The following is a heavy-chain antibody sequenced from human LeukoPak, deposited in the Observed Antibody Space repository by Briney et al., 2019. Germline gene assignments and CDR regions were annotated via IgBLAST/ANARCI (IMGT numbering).Heavy chain of an antibody. CDR1: GGSISTYY. V-gene: IGHV4-4*07. J-gene: IGHJ6*03. Sequence: SETLSLTCTVSGGSISTYYWSCIRQPAGKGLERIGRIYASGNTKYNPSLKSRVAMSVDTSKNQFSLKLNSVTAADTAVYYCARDRGYYMDVWGKGTTVTVSS. CDR2: IYASGNT. CDR3: ARDRGYYMDV.